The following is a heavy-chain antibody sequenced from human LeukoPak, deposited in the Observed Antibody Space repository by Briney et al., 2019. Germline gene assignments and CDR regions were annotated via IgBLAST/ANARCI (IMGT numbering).Heavy chain of an antibody. CDR1: GYTFSSYG. CDR2: MNPNSGNT. CDR3: ARDSGTTGEVKFDP. J-gene: IGHJ5*02. D-gene: IGHD3-10*01. Sequence: ASVKVSCKTSGYTFSSYGITWVRQAPGQGLEWMGWMNPNSGNTGYAQKFQGRVTITRNTSISTAYMELSSLRSEDTAVYYCARDSGTTGEVKFDPWGQGTLVTVSS. V-gene: IGHV1-8*03.